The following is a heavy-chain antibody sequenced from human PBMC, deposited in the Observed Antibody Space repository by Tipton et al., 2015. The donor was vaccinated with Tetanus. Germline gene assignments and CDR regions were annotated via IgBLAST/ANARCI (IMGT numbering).Heavy chain of an antibody. CDR1: GGSFSGFY. Sequence: TLSLTCAVSGGSFSGFYWSWIRQPPGKGLEWTGEINHSGSTNYNPSLQSRITMSFDKSKNQFYLRLTSVTAADTAIYYCVRSRIAVARYFDLWGRGTLDTVSS. D-gene: IGHD6-19*01. V-gene: IGHV4-34*10. J-gene: IGHJ2*01. CDR2: INHSGST. CDR3: VRSRIAVARYFDL.